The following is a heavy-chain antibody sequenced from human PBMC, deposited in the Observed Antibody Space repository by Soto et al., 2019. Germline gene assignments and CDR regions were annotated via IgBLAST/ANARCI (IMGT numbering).Heavy chain of an antibody. J-gene: IGHJ3*02. CDR2: IPNTENKK. D-gene: IGHD6-13*01. V-gene: IGHV3-30-3*01. Sequence: QVQLEESGGGVVQPGTSLRLSCVASGFTFSSYGMHWVRQAPGKGLEWVAVIPNTENKKYYADSVKGRFTISRDNSQNTLFLPMDSLMSEDTAVYYCARTAGGRVRGALDIWGQGTMVTVS. CDR3: ARTAGGRVRGALDI. CDR1: GFTFSSYG.